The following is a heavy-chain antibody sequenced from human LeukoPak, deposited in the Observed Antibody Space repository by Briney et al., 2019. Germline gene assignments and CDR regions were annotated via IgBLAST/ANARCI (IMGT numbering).Heavy chain of an antibody. Sequence: GASLKISCKGSGYSFTSYWIGWVRQMHGKGLEWMGIIYPGDSDTRYSPSFQGQVAISADKSIRTAYLQWSSLKASDTAMYYCARHRDVAFDYWGQGTLVTVSS. CDR3: ARHRDVAFDY. CDR1: GYSFTSYW. CDR2: IYPGDSDT. D-gene: IGHD5-24*01. V-gene: IGHV5-51*01. J-gene: IGHJ4*02.